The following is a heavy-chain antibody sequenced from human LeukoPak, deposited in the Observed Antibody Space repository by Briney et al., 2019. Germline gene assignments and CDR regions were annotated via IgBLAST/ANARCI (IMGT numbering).Heavy chain of an antibody. CDR3: AKGTLYNWNESDAFDI. CDR1: GFTFNDYA. Sequence: GGSLRLSCAASGFTFNDYAIHWVRQAPGKGLEWVSLISGDGYRTYYADSVKGGFTISRDNNENSLYLQMNSLRTEDTALFYCAKGTLYNWNESDAFDIWGRGTMVTVSS. D-gene: IGHD1-20*01. CDR2: ISGDGYRT. V-gene: IGHV3-43*02. J-gene: IGHJ3*02.